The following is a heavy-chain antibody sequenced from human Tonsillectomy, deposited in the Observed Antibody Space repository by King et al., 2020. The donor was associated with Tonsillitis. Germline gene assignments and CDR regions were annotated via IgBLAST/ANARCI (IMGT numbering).Heavy chain of an antibody. V-gene: IGHV3-23*04. CDR2: ISGSGGRT. J-gene: IGHJ4*02. D-gene: IGHD1-26*01. CDR1: GFTFSSYA. CDR3: PKEWGVDY. Sequence: VQLVESGGGLVQPGGSLRLSCAASGFTFSSYAMSWVRQAPGKGLEWVSTISGSGGRTYYGDSGKGRFTISRDNSKTTLFLQMNSLRAEDTAVYYCPKEWGVDYWGQGTLVTVSS.